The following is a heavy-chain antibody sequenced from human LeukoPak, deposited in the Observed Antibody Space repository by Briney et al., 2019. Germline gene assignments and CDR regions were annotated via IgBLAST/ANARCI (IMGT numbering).Heavy chain of an antibody. CDR2: IYSSGTI. Sequence: SETLSLTYTVSGGSISSYYWSWIRQPAGKGLEWIGRIYSSGTITYNPSLQSRVTMSVDTSKNEFSLKMSSVTAADTAVYYCTRDSGTTWEVKFDPWGQGTLVAVSS. CDR3: TRDSGTTWEVKFDP. J-gene: IGHJ5*02. D-gene: IGHD3-10*01. V-gene: IGHV4-4*07. CDR1: GGSISSYY.